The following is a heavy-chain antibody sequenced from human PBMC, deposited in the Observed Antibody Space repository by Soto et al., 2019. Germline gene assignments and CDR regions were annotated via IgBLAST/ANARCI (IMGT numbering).Heavy chain of an antibody. CDR3: AKDGEGLLWFGEGAFDP. D-gene: IGHD3-10*01. V-gene: IGHV3-30*18. CDR1: GFTFSSYG. CDR2: ISYDGSNK. J-gene: IGHJ5*02. Sequence: QVQLVESGGGVVQPGRSLRLSCAASGFTFSSYGMHWVRQAPGKGLEWVAVISYDGSNKYYADSVKGRFTISRDNSKNXXYLQMNSLRAEDTAVYYCAKDGEGLLWFGEGAFDPWGQGTLVTVSS.